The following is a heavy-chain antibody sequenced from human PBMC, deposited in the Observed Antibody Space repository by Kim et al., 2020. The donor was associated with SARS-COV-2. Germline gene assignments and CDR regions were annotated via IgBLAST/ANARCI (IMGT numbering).Heavy chain of an antibody. J-gene: IGHJ6*03. Sequence: SETLSLTCAVYGGSFSGYYWSWIRQPPGKGLEWIGEINHSGSTNYNPSLKSRVTISVDTSKNQFSLKLSSVTAADTAVYYCARTVRSFGILIIQRYYYYYMDVWGKGTTVTVSS. CDR1: GGSFSGYY. CDR2: INHSGST. V-gene: IGHV4-34*01. CDR3: ARTVRSFGILIIQRYYYYYMDV. D-gene: IGHD3-3*01.